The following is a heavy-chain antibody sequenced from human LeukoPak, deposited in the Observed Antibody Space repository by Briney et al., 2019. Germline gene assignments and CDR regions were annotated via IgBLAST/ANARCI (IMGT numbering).Heavy chain of an antibody. Sequence: RGSLRLSSAASGVTFTSDTINSGRQAPGKGLEWVSSISSSSSYIYYADSVKGRFTISRDIAKNSLYLQMNSLRAEDTGVYYCARGYSSSPIWFDPWGQGTLVTVSS. V-gene: IGHV3-21*01. D-gene: IGHD6-13*01. CDR1: GVTFTSDT. CDR2: ISSSSSYI. J-gene: IGHJ5*02. CDR3: ARGYSSSPIWFDP.